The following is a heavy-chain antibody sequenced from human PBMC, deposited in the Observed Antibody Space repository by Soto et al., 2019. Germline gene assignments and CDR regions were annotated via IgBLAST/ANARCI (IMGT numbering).Heavy chain of an antibody. CDR3: AWGTTVTLEPPDYYYMDV. V-gene: IGHV1-69*02. D-gene: IGHD4-4*01. CDR2: IIPILGIA. J-gene: IGHJ6*03. Sequence: ASVKVSCKASGGTFSSYTISWVRQAPGQGLEWMGRIIPILGIANYAQKFQGRVTITADKSTSTAYMELSSLRSEDTAVYYCAWGTTVTLEPPDYYYMDVWGKGTTVTVSS. CDR1: GGTFSSYT.